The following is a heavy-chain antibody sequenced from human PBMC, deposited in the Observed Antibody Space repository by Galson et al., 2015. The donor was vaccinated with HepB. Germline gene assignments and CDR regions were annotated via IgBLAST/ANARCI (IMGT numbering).Heavy chain of an antibody. CDR1: GFTFSDYA. Sequence: SLRLSCAASGFTFSDYAMSWVRQAPGKGLEWVSVVSGSGGVTYYADSVKGRFTISRDNSKNTLYLQMTSLRPDDTALYYCVKEDILSGFLVGSFHVWGQGTMVTVSS. CDR2: VSGSGGVT. CDR3: VKEDILSGFLVGSFHV. J-gene: IGHJ3*01. D-gene: IGHD3-9*01. V-gene: IGHV3-23*01.